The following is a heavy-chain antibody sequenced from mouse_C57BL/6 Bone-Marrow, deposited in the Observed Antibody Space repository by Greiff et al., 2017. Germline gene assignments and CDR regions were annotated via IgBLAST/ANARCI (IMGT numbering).Heavy chain of an antibody. CDR1: GYTFTSYG. Sequence: QVQLQQSGAELARPGASVKLSCKASGYTFTSYGISWVKQRTGQGLEWIGEIYPRSGNTYYNEKFKGKATLTADKSSSTAYMELRSLTSEDSAVYFCARPSYYYGSSPPYFDYWGQGTTLTVSS. V-gene: IGHV1-81*01. J-gene: IGHJ2*01. D-gene: IGHD1-1*01. CDR2: IYPRSGNT. CDR3: ARPSYYYGSSPPYFDY.